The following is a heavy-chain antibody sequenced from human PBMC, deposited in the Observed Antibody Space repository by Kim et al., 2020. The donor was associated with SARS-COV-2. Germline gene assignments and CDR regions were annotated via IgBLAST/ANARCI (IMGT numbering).Heavy chain of an antibody. V-gene: IGHV3-43*02. D-gene: IGHD6-19*01. CDR2: ISRGGGGI. CDR1: GFTFDDYA. Sequence: GGSLRLSCVASGFTFDDYAIQWVRQVPGKGLEWVSLISRGGGGIEYADSVKGRFTISRDNSKKSVYLQMNSLRSEDTALYYCVRGQQWLIKNWGQGTRVNVS. J-gene: IGHJ4*02. CDR3: VRGQQWLIKN.